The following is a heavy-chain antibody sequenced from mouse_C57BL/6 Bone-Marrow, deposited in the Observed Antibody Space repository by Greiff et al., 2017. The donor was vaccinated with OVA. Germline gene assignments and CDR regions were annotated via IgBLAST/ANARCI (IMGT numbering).Heavy chain of an antibody. D-gene: IGHD1-1*01. V-gene: IGHV1-47*01. CDR1: GYTFTTYP. J-gene: IGHJ1*03. CDR2: FHPYNDDT. CDR3: ERGGGYYGSRHWYFDV. Sequence: QVQLQQSGAELVKPGASVKMSCKASGYTFTTYPIEWMKQNHGKSLEWIGNFHPYNDDTKYNEKFKGKATLTVEKSSSTVYLELSRLTSDDSAVYYCERGGGYYGSRHWYFDVWGTGTTVTVSS.